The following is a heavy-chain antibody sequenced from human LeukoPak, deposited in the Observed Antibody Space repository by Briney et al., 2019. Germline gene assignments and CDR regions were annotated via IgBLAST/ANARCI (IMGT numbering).Heavy chain of an antibody. D-gene: IGHD5-18*01. CDR1: GGSISSGGYY. V-gene: IGHV4-31*03. J-gene: IGHJ6*02. CDR2: IYYSGST. Sequence: SQTLSLTCTVSGGSISSGGYYWNWIRQHPGKGLEWIGYIYYSGSTYYNPSLKSRVTISVDTSKSQFSLKLSSVTAADTAVYYCASSGYSYPYYYYGMDVWGQGTTVTVSS. CDR3: ASSGYSYPYYYYGMDV.